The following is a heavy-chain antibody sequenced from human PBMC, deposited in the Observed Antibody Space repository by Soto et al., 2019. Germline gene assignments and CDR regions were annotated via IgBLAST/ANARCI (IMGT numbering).Heavy chain of an antibody. CDR3: ARDCSGGSCYPLLYGMDV. Sequence: EVQLLESGGGLVQPGGSLRLSCAASGLTSGPYGMTWVRQAPGRGLEWVSTISGSGFSTHYAESVQGRFTISRDNSKNTMYLQMNSLRAEDTAVYYCARDCSGGSCYPLLYGMDVWGQGTTVTVSS. V-gene: IGHV3-23*01. CDR1: GLTSGPYG. CDR2: ISGSGFST. D-gene: IGHD2-15*01. J-gene: IGHJ6*02.